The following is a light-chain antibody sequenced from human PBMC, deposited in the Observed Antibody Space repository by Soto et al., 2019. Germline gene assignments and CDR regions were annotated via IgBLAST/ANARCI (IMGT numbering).Light chain of an antibody. CDR3: SSYTRSSTSV. V-gene: IGLV2-14*01. CDR1: SSDIGGYNY. CDR2: DVT. J-gene: IGLJ2*01. Sequence: QSALTQPASVSGSPGQSITISCTGTSSDIGGYNYVSWYQQHPGKAPKLIISDVTNRPSGVSNRFSGSKSGNTASLTISGLQAEDEAHYYCSSYTRSSTSVFGGGTQLTVL.